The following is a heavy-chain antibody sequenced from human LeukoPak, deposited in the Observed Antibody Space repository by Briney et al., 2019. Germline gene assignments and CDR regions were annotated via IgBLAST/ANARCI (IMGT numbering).Heavy chain of an antibody. J-gene: IGHJ4*02. Sequence: PSETLSLTCTVSGGSISSGSSYWSWIRQPPGKGLEWIGYIHYSGSTNYNPSLKSRVTMSVDTSKNQFSLKLSSVTAADTAVYYCAREDNWNDLAYWGQGTLVTVSS. CDR3: AREDNWNDLAY. CDR1: GGSISSGSSY. CDR2: IHYSGST. V-gene: IGHV4-61*01. D-gene: IGHD1-1*01.